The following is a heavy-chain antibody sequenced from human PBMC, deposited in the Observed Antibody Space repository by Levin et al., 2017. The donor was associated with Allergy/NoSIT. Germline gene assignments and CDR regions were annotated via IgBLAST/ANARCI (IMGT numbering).Heavy chain of an antibody. CDR2: ISYDGSNK. CDR1: GFTFSSYG. CDR3: AKEGSSWYGNNY. J-gene: IGHJ4*02. D-gene: IGHD6-13*01. V-gene: IGHV3-30*18. Sequence: GGSLRLSCAASGFTFSSYGMHWVRQAPGKGLEWVAVISYDGSNKYYADSVKGRFTISRDNSKNTLYLQMNSLRAEDTAVYYCAKEGSSWYGNNYWGQGTLVTVSS.